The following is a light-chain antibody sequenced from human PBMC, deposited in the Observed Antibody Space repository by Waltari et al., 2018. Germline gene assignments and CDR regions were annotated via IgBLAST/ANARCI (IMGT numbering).Light chain of an antibody. Sequence: EIVLTQSPGTLSLSPGERATRSCRASQCLSNSYVAWYQPKSGQTSTRLICGASSRATGIPCRFNGSGSGTDFTLTINVLEAEDFAVYYCHHYGGSLGFTFGQGTKLDSK. J-gene: IGKJ2*01. CDR3: HHYGGSLGFT. CDR2: GAS. CDR1: QCLSNSY. V-gene: IGKV3-20*01.